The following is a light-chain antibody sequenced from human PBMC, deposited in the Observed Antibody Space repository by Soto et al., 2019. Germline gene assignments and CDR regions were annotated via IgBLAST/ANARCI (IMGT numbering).Light chain of an antibody. CDR2: LEGIGSY. V-gene: IGLV4-60*02. CDR1: SGHSSYI. CDR3: ETWDSNTWV. J-gene: IGLJ3*02. Sequence: QSVLTQSSSASASLGSSVKLTCSLSSGHSSYIIAWHQQQPGKAPRCLMKLEGIGSYNKGSGVPDRFSGSSSGGDRWLTIAALQFGAEADYYCETWDSNTWVFDGGTKLTVL.